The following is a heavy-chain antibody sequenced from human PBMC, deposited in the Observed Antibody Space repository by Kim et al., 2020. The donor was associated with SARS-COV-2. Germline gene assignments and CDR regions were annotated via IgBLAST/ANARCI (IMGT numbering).Heavy chain of an antibody. V-gene: IGHV4-61*01. CDR3: ARERTGVNWFDP. CDR1: GGSVSSGSYY. Sequence: SETLSLTCTVSGGSVSSGSYYWSWIRQPPGKGLEWIGYIYYSGSTNYNPSLKSRVTISVDTSKNQFSLKLSSVTAADTAVYYCARERTGVNWFDPWGQGTLVTVSS. CDR2: IYYSGST. J-gene: IGHJ5*02.